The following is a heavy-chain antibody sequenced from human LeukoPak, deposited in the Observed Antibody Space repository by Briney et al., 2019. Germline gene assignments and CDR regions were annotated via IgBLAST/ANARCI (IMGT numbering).Heavy chain of an antibody. Sequence: ASAKVSCKASGYTFTSYAMNWVRQAPGQGLEWMGWINTNTGNPTYAQGFTGRFVFSLDTSVSTAYLQISSLKAEDTAVYYCARQGYPPYYYDSSGYGDYWGQGTLVTVSS. CDR2: INTNTGNP. D-gene: IGHD3-22*01. V-gene: IGHV7-4-1*02. CDR3: ARQGYPPYYYDSSGYGDY. CDR1: GYTFTSYA. J-gene: IGHJ4*02.